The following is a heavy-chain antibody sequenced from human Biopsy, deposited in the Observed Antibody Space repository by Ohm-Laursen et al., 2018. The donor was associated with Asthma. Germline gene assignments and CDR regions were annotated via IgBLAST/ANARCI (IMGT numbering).Heavy chain of an antibody. Sequence: ASVKVSCKASGYTFIHFAIHWVRQAPRQRLEWMGWINAGDGNTKYSQKFQGRVTITRDTSASTAYMDPSSLRSEDTAVYYCARTYYDFLTGQVNDALAMWGQGTVVTASS. CDR3: ARTYYDFLTGQVNDALAM. J-gene: IGHJ3*02. V-gene: IGHV1-3*01. CDR1: GYTFIHFA. CDR2: INAGDGNT. D-gene: IGHD3-9*01.